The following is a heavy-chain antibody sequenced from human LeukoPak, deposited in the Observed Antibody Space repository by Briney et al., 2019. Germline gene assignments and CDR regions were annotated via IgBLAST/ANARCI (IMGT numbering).Heavy chain of an antibody. CDR1: GGSISSGSYY. D-gene: IGHD3-10*01. V-gene: IGHV4-61*02. J-gene: IGHJ4*01. CDR3: ARAGVGLHFDY. Sequence: PSETLSLTCTVSGGSISSGSYYWSWIRQPAGKGLEWIGRIYTSGSTNYNPSLKSRVTISVDTSKNQFSLKLSSVTAADTAVYYCARAGVGLHFDYWGQGTLVTVSS. CDR2: IYTSGST.